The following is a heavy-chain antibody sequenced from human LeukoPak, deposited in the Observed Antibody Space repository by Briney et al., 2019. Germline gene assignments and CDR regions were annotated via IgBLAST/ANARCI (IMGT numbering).Heavy chain of an antibody. CDR1: GGSISSHY. J-gene: IGHJ5*02. V-gene: IGHV4-59*11. CDR3: ARAPGIAAAGTIENWFDP. D-gene: IGHD6-13*01. Sequence: ASETLSLTCTVSGGSISSHYWSWIRQPPGKGLEWIGYIYYSGSTNYNPSLKSRVTISVDTSKNQFSLKLSSVTAADTAVYYCARAPGIAAAGTIENWFDPWGQGTLVTVSS. CDR2: IYYSGST.